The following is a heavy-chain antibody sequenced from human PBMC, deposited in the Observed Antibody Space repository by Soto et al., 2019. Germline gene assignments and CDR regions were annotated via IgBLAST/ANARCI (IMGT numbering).Heavy chain of an antibody. J-gene: IGHJ4*02. CDR3: ATERIPTRGSNDY. CDR1: GYTLTELS. CDR2: FDPEDGET. D-gene: IGHD2-15*01. V-gene: IGHV1-24*01. Sequence: ASVKVSCKVSGYTLTELSMHWVRQAPGKGLEWMGGFDPEDGETIYAQKFQGRVTTTEDTSTDTAYMELSSLRSEDTAVYYCATERIPTRGSNDYWGQGTLVTVSS.